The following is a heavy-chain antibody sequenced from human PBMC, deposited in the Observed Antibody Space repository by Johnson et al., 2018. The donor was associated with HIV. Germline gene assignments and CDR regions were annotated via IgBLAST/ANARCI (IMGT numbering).Heavy chain of an antibody. CDR1: GFTFSSYG. Sequence: QVQLMESGGGVVQPGGSLRLSCAASGFTFSSYGMHWVRQAPGKGLEWVAFIHYDGSNEYYADSVKGRFTISRDNSKNTLYLQMNTLRAGDTALYYCARVAADRSGYYRDAFDLWGQGTLVTVSS. CDR2: IHYDGSNE. J-gene: IGHJ3*01. V-gene: IGHV3-30*02. D-gene: IGHD3-3*01. CDR3: ARVAADRSGYYRDAFDL.